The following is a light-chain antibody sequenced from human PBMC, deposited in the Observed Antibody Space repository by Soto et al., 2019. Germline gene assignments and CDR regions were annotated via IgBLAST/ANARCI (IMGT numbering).Light chain of an antibody. CDR3: QQYNSYL. CDR2: DAS. CDR1: QGISSY. V-gene: IGKV1-9*01. Sequence: DIQLTQSPSFLSASVGDRVTITCRASQGISSYLLGWYQQKPGKAPKLLIYDASSLESGVPSRFSGSGSGTEFTLTISSLQPDDFATYYCQQYNSYLFGQGTKVDIK. J-gene: IGKJ1*01.